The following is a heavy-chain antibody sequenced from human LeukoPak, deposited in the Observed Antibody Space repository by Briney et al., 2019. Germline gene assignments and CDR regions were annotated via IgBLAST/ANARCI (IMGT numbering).Heavy chain of an antibody. CDR3: AKDRSPAYRTDAFDI. Sequence: GGSLRLSCAASGFTFSSYWMSWVRQAPGKGLEWVANIKQDGSEKYYVDSVKGRFTISRDNAKNSLYLQMNSLRAEDTAVYYCAKDRSPAYRTDAFDIWGQGTMVTVSS. V-gene: IGHV3-7*01. D-gene: IGHD4-11*01. J-gene: IGHJ3*02. CDR2: IKQDGSEK. CDR1: GFTFSSYW.